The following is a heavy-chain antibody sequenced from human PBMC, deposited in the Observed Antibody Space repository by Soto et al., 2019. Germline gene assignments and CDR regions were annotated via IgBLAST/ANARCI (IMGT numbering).Heavy chain of an antibody. CDR1: GGSISSYY. CDR3: ARHHDS. Sequence: QVQLQESGTGLVKPSETLSLTCTVSGGSISSYYWSWIRQPPGKGLEWIGYIYYSGSTNYNTSLKSRVTISVDTSKNQFSLKLSSVTAADTAVYYCARHHDSWGQGTLVTVSS. V-gene: IGHV4-59*08. J-gene: IGHJ4*02. CDR2: IYYSGST.